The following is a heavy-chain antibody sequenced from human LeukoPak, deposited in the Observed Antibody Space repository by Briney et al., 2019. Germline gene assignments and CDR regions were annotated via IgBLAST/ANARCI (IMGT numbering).Heavy chain of an antibody. Sequence: PSQTLSLTCTVSGGSISSGGYYWSWIRQHPGKGLEWIGYIYYSGSTYYNPSLKSRVTISVDTSKNQFSLKLSSVTAADTAVYYCARDQRYSYGTLDVWGKGTMVTVSS. D-gene: IGHD5-18*01. CDR2: IYYSGST. CDR3: ARDQRYSYGTLDV. V-gene: IGHV4-31*03. J-gene: IGHJ6*04. CDR1: GGSISSGGYY.